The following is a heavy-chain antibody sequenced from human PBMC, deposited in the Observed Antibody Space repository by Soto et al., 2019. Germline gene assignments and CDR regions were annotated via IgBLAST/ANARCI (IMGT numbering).Heavy chain of an antibody. V-gene: IGHV3-30-3*01. J-gene: IGHJ4*02. D-gene: IGHD2-2*01. CDR2: ISYDGSNK. CDR1: GFTFISYA. Sequence: PWGSLRLSCAASGFTFISYAIRFFRHSPVKGLEWVAVISYDGSNKYYADSVKGRFTISRDNSKNTLYLQMNSLRAEDTAEYYCSRGPSSLTRFDYWGQGALVTVSS. CDR3: SRGPSSLTRFDY.